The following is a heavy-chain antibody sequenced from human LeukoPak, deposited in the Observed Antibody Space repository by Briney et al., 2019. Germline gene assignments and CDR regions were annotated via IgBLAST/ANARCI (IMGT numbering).Heavy chain of an antibody. V-gene: IGHV3-48*03. D-gene: IGHD6-19*01. Sequence: GGSLRLSCAASGFTFSSYEMNWVRQAPGERLEWVSYIDNSGGTMYYADSVKGRFTISRDNAKNSLYLQMNSLRAEDTAVYYCARDLGLALAGTPGLHCRGQGTLVTVSS. CDR3: ARDLGLALAGTPGLHC. CDR2: IDNSGGTM. CDR1: GFTFSSYE. J-gene: IGHJ4*02.